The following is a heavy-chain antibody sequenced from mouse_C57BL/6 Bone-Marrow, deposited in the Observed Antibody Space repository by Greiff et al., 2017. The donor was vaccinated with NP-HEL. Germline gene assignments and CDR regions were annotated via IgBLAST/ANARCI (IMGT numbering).Heavy chain of an antibody. Sequence: QVQLQQSGAELAKPGASVKLSCKASGYTFTSYWMHWVKQRPGQGLEWIGYINPSSGYTKYNQKFKDKATLTADKSSSTAYLQLSSLTYEDSAVYYCADDYDGERYAMDYWGQGTSVTVSS. CDR2: INPSSGYT. CDR3: ADDYDGERYAMDY. CDR1: GYTFTSYW. D-gene: IGHD2-4*01. J-gene: IGHJ4*01. V-gene: IGHV1-7*01.